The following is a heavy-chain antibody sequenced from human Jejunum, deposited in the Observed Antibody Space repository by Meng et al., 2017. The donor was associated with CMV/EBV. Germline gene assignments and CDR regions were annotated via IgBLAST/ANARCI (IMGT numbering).Heavy chain of an antibody. CDR1: AFTVSSNY. CDR2: IYNGDNT. V-gene: IGHV3-53*01. CDR3: AGGAVWLVYEY. J-gene: IGHJ4*02. Sequence: QLVESGGVLIQPVGSLRLSCAASAFTVSSNYMNWVRQAPGKGQEWVSVIYNGDNTNYAESVRGRFTISRDNSKNTLYLQMNSLRAEDTAVYYCAGGAVWLVYEYWGQGTLVTASS. D-gene: IGHD5-12*01.